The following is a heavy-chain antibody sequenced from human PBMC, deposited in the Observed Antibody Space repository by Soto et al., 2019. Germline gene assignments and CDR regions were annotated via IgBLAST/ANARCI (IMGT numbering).Heavy chain of an antibody. CDR2: INAGNGNT. J-gene: IGHJ4*02. Sequence: QVQLVQSGAEVKKPGASVKVSCKASGYTFTSYAIHWVRQAPGQRLEWMAWINAGNGNTRYSRKFQDRVTLTRDTAASTAYMDLSSLTSEDTALYYCARGGDGALIVDWRQGTLVTVSS. V-gene: IGHV1-3*01. CDR3: ARGGDGALIVD. D-gene: IGHD1-26*01. CDR1: GYTFTSYA.